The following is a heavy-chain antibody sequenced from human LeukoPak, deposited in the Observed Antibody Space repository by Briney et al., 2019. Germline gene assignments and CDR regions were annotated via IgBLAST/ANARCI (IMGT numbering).Heavy chain of an antibody. CDR3: ATDRPSSAKVGPRGYYYYYMDV. CDR2: INPNSGGT. J-gene: IGHJ6*03. V-gene: IGHV1-2*02. D-gene: IGHD2-2*01. Sequence: ASVKVSCKASGYTFTGYYMHWVRQAPGQGLEWMGWINPNSGGTIYAQTLQGRVTMTEDTSTDTAYMELSSLRSEDTAVYYCATDRPSSAKVGPRGYYYYYMDVWGKGTTVTVSS. CDR1: GYTFTGYY.